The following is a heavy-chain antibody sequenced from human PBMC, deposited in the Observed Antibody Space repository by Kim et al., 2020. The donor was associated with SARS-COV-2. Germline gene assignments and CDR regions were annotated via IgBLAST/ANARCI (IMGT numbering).Heavy chain of an antibody. J-gene: IGHJ5*02. CDR3: SRHTAYSSSSGGFDP. CDR2: ITSKANSYAT. Sequence: GGSLRLSCAASGFTFSGFAMHWVRQASGKGLEWVGRITSKANSYATAYAASVKGRFTISRDDSKNTAYLQMNSLKTEDTAVYYCSRHTAYSSSSGGFDPWGQGSLGTVSS. CDR1: GFTFSGFA. D-gene: IGHD6-6*01. V-gene: IGHV3-73*01.